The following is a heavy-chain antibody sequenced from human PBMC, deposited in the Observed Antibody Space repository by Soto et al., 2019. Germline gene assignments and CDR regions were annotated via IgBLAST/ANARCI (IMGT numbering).Heavy chain of an antibody. CDR1: GFTFSSYA. D-gene: IGHD4-4*01. CDR2: ISGSGGST. Sequence: GGPLRVSCAASGFTFSSYAISWVRQDPGKGREWVSAISGSGGSTYYADSVKGRFTISRDNSKNTLYLQMNSLRAEDTAVSYCATDGGETVTTYLLDYWGQGTLVTVSS. J-gene: IGHJ4*02. CDR3: ATDGGETVTTYLLDY. V-gene: IGHV3-23*01.